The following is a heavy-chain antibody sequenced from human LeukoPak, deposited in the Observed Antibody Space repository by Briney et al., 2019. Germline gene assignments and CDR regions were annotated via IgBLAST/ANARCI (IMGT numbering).Heavy chain of an antibody. CDR3: ASLDY. J-gene: IGHJ4*02. CDR1: GFTFSIYW. V-gene: IGHV3-74*01. CDR2: INSDGSST. Sequence: PGGSLRLSCAASGFTFSIYWVHWVRQAPGKGLVWGSSINSDGSSTSYADSVKGRFTISRDNAKNTLYLQMNTLRAEDTAVYYCASLDYWGQGTPVTVSS.